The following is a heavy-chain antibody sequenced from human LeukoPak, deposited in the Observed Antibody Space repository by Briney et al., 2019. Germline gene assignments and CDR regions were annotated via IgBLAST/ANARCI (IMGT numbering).Heavy chain of an antibody. J-gene: IGHJ3*02. D-gene: IGHD2-2*01. CDR2: IYTSGST. CDR3: ARVSNCSSTSCYPAFDI. CDR1: GGSISSYY. V-gene: IGHV4-4*07. Sequence: PSETLSLTCTVSGGSISSYYWSWIRQPAGKGLEWIGRIYTSGSTNYNPSLKSRATMSVDTSKNQFSLKLSSVTAADTAVYYCARVSNCSSTSCYPAFDIWGQGTMVTVSS.